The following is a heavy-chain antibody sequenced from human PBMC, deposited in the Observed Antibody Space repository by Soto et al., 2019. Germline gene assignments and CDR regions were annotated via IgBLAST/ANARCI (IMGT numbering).Heavy chain of an antibody. J-gene: IGHJ3*02. CDR3: AGFGHAWANPFDI. D-gene: IGHD1-26*01. Sequence: QVQLQESGPGLVKPSETLSLTCTVSGDSISTYYWSWIRQPPGQGLEWIGYIDYSGSTNYNSSLNRRDPRPVARSRNQLSLKLSSVTAADTAMYYCAGFGHAWANPFDIWGQGTMVTVSP. CDR2: IDYSGST. V-gene: IGHV4-59*12. CDR1: GDSISTYY.